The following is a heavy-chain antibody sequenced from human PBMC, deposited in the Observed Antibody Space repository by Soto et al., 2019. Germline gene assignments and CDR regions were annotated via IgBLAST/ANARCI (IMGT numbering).Heavy chain of an antibody. Sequence: ASVKVSCKASGYTFTSYDINWVRQATGQGLEWMGWMNPNSGNTGYAQKFQGRVTMTRNTSISTAYMELSSLRSEDTAVYYCARGAYDYVWGTQNWFDPWGQGTLVTAPQ. CDR3: ARGAYDYVWGTQNWFDP. CDR1: GYTFTSYD. J-gene: IGHJ5*02. V-gene: IGHV1-8*01. D-gene: IGHD3-16*01. CDR2: MNPNSGNT.